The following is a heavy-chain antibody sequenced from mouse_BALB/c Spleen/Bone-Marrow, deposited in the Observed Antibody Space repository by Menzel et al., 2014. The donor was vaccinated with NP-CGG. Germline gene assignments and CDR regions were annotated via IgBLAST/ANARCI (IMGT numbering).Heavy chain of an antibody. J-gene: IGHJ3*01. Sequence: VQLVESGPGLVAPSQSLSITCTVSGFSLTSYGVHWVRQPPRKGLEWLGAICAGGSTNYNSALMSRLSITKDNSKSQVFLEMNSLQTDDTAMYYCARVFTTATWGFAYWGQGTLVTVSA. D-gene: IGHD1-2*01. V-gene: IGHV2-9*02. CDR1: GFSLTSYG. CDR2: ICAGGST. CDR3: ARVFTTATWGFAY.